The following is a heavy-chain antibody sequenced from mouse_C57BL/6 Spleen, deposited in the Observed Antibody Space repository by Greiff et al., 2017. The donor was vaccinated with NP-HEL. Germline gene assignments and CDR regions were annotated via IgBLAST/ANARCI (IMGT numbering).Heavy chain of an antibody. CDR3: AIYVSSLAWFAY. J-gene: IGHJ3*01. Sequence: VQLKESGPVLVKPGASVKMSCKASGYTFTDYYMNWVKQSHGKSLEWIGVINPYNGGTSYNQKFKGKATLTVDKSSSTAYMELNSLTSEDSAVYYCAIYVSSLAWFAYWGQGTLVTVSA. D-gene: IGHD1-1*01. CDR1: GYTFTDYY. V-gene: IGHV1-19*01. CDR2: INPYNGGT.